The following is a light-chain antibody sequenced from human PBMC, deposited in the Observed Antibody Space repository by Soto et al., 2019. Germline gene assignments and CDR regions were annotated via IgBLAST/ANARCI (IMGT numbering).Light chain of an antibody. Sequence: QSALTQPASVSGSPGHSITISCTGTSSDIGGYNYVSWYQQLPGKVPKLIIYDVSNRPSGVSDRFSGSKSGNAASLTIAGLQAEDEAEYYCCAYTSTSTLYVFGTGTKLTVL. J-gene: IGLJ1*01. CDR3: CAYTSTSTLYV. CDR2: DVS. CDR1: SSDIGGYNY. V-gene: IGLV2-14*03.